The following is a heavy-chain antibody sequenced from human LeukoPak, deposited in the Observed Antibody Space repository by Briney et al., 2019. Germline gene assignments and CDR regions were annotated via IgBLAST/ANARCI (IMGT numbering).Heavy chain of an antibody. V-gene: IGHV3-20*04. Sequence: GGSLRLSCAASGYTSDDYGMSWFRHAPGKGLEWVSGINWHGGSTGYADSVKGRFTISRDNAKNSLYLPMNSLRAEDTALYYCARANYYDRSGYPAPFDPWGQGTLATVSS. D-gene: IGHD3-22*01. CDR1: GYTSDDYG. CDR3: ARANYYDRSGYPAPFDP. CDR2: INWHGGST. J-gene: IGHJ5*02.